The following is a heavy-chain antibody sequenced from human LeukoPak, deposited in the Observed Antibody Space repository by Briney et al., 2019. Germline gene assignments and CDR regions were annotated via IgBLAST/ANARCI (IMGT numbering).Heavy chain of an antibody. D-gene: IGHD6-19*01. CDR3: ARDASGGSSGWYLDY. Sequence: SGGSLRLSCAASGFTFSSCAMHWVRQAPGKGLEWVAVISYDGSNKYYADSVKGRFTISRDNSKNTLYLQMNSLRAEDTAVYYCARDASGGSSGWYLDYWGQGTLVTVSS. V-gene: IGHV3-30-3*01. CDR2: ISYDGSNK. CDR1: GFTFSSCA. J-gene: IGHJ4*02.